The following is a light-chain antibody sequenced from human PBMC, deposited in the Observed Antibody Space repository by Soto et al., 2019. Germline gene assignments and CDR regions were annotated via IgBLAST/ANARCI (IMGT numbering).Light chain of an antibody. Sequence: DIQMTQSPSTLSASVGDRVTITCRASQSLSRWLAWYQQKPGKAPKLLIYKAFSLQSWVPSRVSGSGSGTEFTLTINSLQPDDFATYSCQQYYSYPIIFGQGTRLEIK. J-gene: IGKJ5*01. CDR1: QSLSRW. CDR2: KAF. V-gene: IGKV1-5*03. CDR3: QQYYSYPII.